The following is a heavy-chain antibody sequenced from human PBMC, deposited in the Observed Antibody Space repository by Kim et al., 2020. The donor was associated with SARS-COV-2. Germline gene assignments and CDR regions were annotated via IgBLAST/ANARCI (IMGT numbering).Heavy chain of an antibody. J-gene: IGHJ6*02. Sequence: YRPSFQGQVTISADKSISTAYLQWSSLKASDTAMYYCARGIIGASAGMDVWGQGTTVTVSS. V-gene: IGHV5-51*01. CDR3: ARGIIGASAGMDV. D-gene: IGHD3-10*01.